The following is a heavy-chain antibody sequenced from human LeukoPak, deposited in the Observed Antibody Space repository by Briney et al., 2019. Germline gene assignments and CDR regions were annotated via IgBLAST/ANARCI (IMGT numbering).Heavy chain of an antibody. D-gene: IGHD3-22*01. CDR2: ISWNSGSI. J-gene: IGHJ4*02. CDR1: GFTFDDYA. Sequence: GGSLRLSCAASGFTFDDYAMHWVRQAPGKGLEWVSGISWNSGSIGYADSVKGRFTISRDNAKNSLYLQMNSLRAEDTALYYCAKDISYYYHSSGFDYWGQGTLVTVSS. V-gene: IGHV3-9*01. CDR3: AKDISYYYHSSGFDY.